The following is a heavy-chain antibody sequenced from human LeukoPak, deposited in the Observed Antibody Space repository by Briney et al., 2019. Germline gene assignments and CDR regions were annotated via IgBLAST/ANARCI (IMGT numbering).Heavy chain of an antibody. D-gene: IGHD3-9*01. CDR1: GGTFSSYA. Sequence: GASVKVSCKASGGTFSSYAISWVRQAPGQGLEWMGGIIPIFGTANHAQKFQGRVMITADESTSTAYMELSSLRSEDTAVYYCARLPLTGYSRGYYYGMDVWGQGTTVTVSS. CDR3: ARLPLTGYSRGYYYGMDV. CDR2: IIPIFGTA. J-gene: IGHJ6*02. V-gene: IGHV1-69*13.